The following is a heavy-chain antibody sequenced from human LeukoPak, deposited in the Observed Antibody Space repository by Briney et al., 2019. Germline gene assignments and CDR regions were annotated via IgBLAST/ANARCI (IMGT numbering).Heavy chain of an antibody. J-gene: IGHJ6*02. D-gene: IGHD3-10*02. V-gene: IGHV1-18*01. CDR2: ISGYNGNT. CDR3: ARCSGSYKNRCYYGMDV. CDR1: GYTFTSYG. Sequence: GASVKVSCKASGYTFTSYGISWVRQAPGQGLEWMGWISGYNGNTNNAQKLQGRVTMTTDTSTSTAYMELRSLRSDDTAVYYCARCSGSYKNRCYYGMDVWGQGTTVTVSS.